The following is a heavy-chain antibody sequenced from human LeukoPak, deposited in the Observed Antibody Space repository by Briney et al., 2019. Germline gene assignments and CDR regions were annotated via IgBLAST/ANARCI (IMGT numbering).Heavy chain of an antibody. CDR3: ARVCCGTTVVTHAFDY. D-gene: IGHD4-23*01. CDR1: GGSISSSSYY. Sequence: SETLSLTCTVSGGSISSSSYYWGWIRQPPGKGLEWIGSIYYSGSTYYNPSLKSRVTISVDTSKNQFSLKLSSVTAADTAVYYCARVCCGTTVVTHAFDYWGQGTLVTVSS. J-gene: IGHJ4*02. CDR2: IYYSGST. V-gene: IGHV4-39*07.